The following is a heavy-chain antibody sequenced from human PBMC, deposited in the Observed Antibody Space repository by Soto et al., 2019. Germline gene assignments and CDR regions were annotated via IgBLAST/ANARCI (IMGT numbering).Heavy chain of an antibody. CDR1: GGSISSSSYY. V-gene: IGHV4-39*01. Sequence: QLQLQESGPGLVKPSETLSLTCTVSGGSISSSSYYWGWIRQPPGTGLEWIGSIYYSGSTYYNPSLQSRVTISVDTSKNQFSLKLSSVTAADTAVYYCARAVGDILTSSNWFDPWGQGTLVTVSS. D-gene: IGHD3-9*01. J-gene: IGHJ5*02. CDR3: ARAVGDILTSSNWFDP. CDR2: IYYSGST.